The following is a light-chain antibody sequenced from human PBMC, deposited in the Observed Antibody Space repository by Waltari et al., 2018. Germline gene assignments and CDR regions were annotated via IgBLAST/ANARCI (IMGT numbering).Light chain of an antibody. CDR1: TSAVGSHNL. Sequence: QSALTQPASASGSPGQSITLSCTGTTSAVGSHNLVSWYHQHPGKAPKLMIYEVSTRPSGVSNRFSGSKSGNTASLTISGLQAEDEADYYCCSYAGSSTSVVFGGGTKLTVL. V-gene: IGLV2-23*02. J-gene: IGLJ2*01. CDR3: CSYAGSSTSVV. CDR2: EVS.